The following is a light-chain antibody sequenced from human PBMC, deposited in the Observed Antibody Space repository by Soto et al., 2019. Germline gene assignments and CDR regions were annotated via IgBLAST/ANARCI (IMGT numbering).Light chain of an antibody. V-gene: IGKV1-27*01. Sequence: DRVTITCRASQGIGVYLAWFQQKPGNAPKLLIYAASTLQSGVPSRFSGSGSGTDFTLTISGLQPEDVATYYCQQYNSAPLTFGGGTKVDIK. CDR2: AAS. CDR1: QGIGVY. J-gene: IGKJ4*01. CDR3: QQYNSAPLT.